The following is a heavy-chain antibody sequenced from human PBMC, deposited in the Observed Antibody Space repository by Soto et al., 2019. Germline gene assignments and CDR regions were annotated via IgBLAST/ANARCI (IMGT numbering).Heavy chain of an antibody. D-gene: IGHD5-12*01. CDR2: IYYTGTT. V-gene: IGHV4-59*12. CDR1: GGSIRDYY. CDR3: AGASTWHPGAFDI. Sequence: SETLSLTCTVSGGSIRDYYWGWIRQSPGKGLEWIGYIYYTGTTKYNPSLKSRVTISVDSSKNQFSLKLSSVTAADTAVYYCAGASTWHPGAFDIWGQGTTVTVSS. J-gene: IGHJ3*02.